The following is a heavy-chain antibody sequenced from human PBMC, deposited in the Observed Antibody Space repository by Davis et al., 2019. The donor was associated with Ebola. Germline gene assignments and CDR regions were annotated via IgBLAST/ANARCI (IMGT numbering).Heavy chain of an antibody. D-gene: IGHD3-3*01. V-gene: IGHV3-23*01. J-gene: IGHJ6*02. CDR1: GFTFSSYA. CDR3: ARVGPSGRFLEWLAYYYGMDV. CDR2: ISGSGGST. Sequence: GESLKISCAASGFTFSSYAMSWVRQAPGKGLEWVSAISGSGGSTYYADSVKGRFTISRDNSKNTLYLQMNSLRAEDTAVYYCARVGPSGRFLEWLAYYYGMDVWGQGTTVTVSS.